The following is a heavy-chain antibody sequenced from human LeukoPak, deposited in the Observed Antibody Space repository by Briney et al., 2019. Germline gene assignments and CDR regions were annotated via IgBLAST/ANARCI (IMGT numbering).Heavy chain of an antibody. V-gene: IGHV3-20*04. CDR2: INWNGGST. CDR3: ARVFTTRVSQYYYYYHYMDV. Sequence: GGSLRLSCAASGFTFDGYGMSWVRQAPGKGLEWVSGINWNGGSTGYADSVKGRFTISRDNAKNSLYLQMNSLRAEDTALYYCARVFTTRVSQYYYYYHYMDVWGKGTTVTVSS. CDR1: GFTFDGYG. J-gene: IGHJ6*03. D-gene: IGHD1-14*01.